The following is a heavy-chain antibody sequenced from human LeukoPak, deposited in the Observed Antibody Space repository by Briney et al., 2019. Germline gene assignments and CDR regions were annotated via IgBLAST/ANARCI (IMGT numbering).Heavy chain of an antibody. Sequence: SETLSLTCTVSGGSISSSNYYWGWIRQPPGKGLEWIGSISYSGGTYYNPSLKSRVTLSVDTSKNQFSLRLSSVTAADTAVYYCARRTFGGVIAYWGQGTLVTVSS. J-gene: IGHJ4*02. CDR3: ARRTFGGVIAY. CDR2: ISYSGGT. V-gene: IGHV4-39*07. CDR1: GGSISSSNYY. D-gene: IGHD3-16*02.